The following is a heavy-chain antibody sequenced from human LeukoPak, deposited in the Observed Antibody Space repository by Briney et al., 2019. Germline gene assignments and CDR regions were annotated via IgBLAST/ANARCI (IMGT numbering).Heavy chain of an antibody. CDR1: GFTVSSDY. Sequence: GGSLRLSCAASGFTVSSDYMSWVRQAPGKGLEWVSVIYSGGSTYYADSVKGRFTISRDNSKNTLYLQMNSLRAEDTAVYYCARAEGRGYDLSYWGQGTLVTVSS. V-gene: IGHV3-66*01. J-gene: IGHJ4*02. CDR2: IYSGGST. CDR3: ARAEGRGYDLSY. D-gene: IGHD5-12*01.